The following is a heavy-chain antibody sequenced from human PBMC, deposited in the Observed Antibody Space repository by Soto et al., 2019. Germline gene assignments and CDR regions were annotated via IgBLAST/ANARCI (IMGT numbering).Heavy chain of an antibody. CDR2: TSGSGDST. D-gene: IGHD3-10*01. V-gene: IGHV3-23*01. Sequence: PGGSLRLSCAASGFTFNSYAMSWVRQAPGKGLEWVSTTSGSGDSTYYADSVQGRFTISRDNSKNTLYLQMNSLRAEDTALYYCAKDRFCGYGSGSFFDSWGQGTLVTVSS. J-gene: IGHJ4*02. CDR3: AKDRFCGYGSGSFFDS. CDR1: GFTFNSYA.